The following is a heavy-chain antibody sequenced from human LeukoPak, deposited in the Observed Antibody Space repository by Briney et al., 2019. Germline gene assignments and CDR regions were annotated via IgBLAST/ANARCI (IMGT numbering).Heavy chain of an antibody. D-gene: IGHD3-10*01. CDR3: ARSRYYYGSGSYPFDY. CDR2: IYTSART. Sequence: PSETLSLTCSVSGGSISSYYWSWIRQPAGMGREGIGRIYTSARTNYNPSLKSRVTMAVDTSKTQFSLKLSSVTAAHTAVYYCARSRYYYGSGSYPFDYWGQGTLVTVSS. V-gene: IGHV4-4*07. J-gene: IGHJ4*02. CDR1: GGSISSYY.